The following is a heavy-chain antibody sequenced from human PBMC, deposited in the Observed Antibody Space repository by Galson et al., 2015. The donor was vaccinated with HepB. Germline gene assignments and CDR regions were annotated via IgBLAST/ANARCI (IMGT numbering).Heavy chain of an antibody. Sequence: SLRLSCAASGFTVSSNYMSWVRQAPGKGLEWVSVIYSGGSTYYADSVKGRFTISRDNSKNTLYLQMNSLRAEDTAVYYCARLPRYCSGGSCADYWGQGTLVTVSS. D-gene: IGHD2-15*01. V-gene: IGHV3-53*01. CDR1: GFTVSSNY. CDR3: ARLPRYCSGGSCADY. J-gene: IGHJ4*02. CDR2: IYSGGST.